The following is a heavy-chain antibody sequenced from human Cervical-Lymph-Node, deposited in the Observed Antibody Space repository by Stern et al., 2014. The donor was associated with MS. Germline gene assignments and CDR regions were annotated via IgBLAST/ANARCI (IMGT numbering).Heavy chain of an antibody. CDR1: GGTFSSYA. Sequence: QLVQSGAEVKKPLSSEKVSCMASGGTFSSYAISWVRQAPGQGLEWMGGILPIFGTVNYAQTVQGRFTITADDYTSTAYLELSSLRSEDTAVYYCTRDRLRPTYYYYYGMDVWGQGTTVTVSS. J-gene: IGHJ6*02. D-gene: IGHD5/OR15-5a*01. CDR2: ILPIFGTV. CDR3: TRDRLRPTYYYYYGMDV. V-gene: IGHV1-69*01.